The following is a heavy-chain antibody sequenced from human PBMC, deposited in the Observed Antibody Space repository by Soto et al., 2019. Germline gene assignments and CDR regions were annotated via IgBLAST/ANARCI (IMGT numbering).Heavy chain of an antibody. D-gene: IGHD6-13*01. CDR2: IIPIFGTA. CDR3: ARVGAAGSGNFDY. Sequence: SVKVSCKASGGTFSSYAISWVRQAPGQGLEWMGGIIPIFGTANYAQKFQGRVTITADESTSTAYMELSSLRSEDTAVYYCARVGAAGSGNFDYWGQGTLFTVSS. V-gene: IGHV1-69*13. J-gene: IGHJ4*02. CDR1: GGTFSSYA.